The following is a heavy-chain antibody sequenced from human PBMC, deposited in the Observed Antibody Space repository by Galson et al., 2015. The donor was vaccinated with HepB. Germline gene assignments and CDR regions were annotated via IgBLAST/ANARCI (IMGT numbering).Heavy chain of an antibody. J-gene: IGHJ3*02. V-gene: IGHV1-46*03. CDR3: ARVGYYDSRNPRGGFDI. CDR2: INPSGGST. CDR1: GYTFTSYG. Sequence: SVKVSCKASGYTFTSYGISWARQAPGQGLEWMGIINPSGGSTSYAQKFQGRVTMTRDTSTSTVYMELSSLRSEDTAVYYCARVGYYDSRNPRGGFDIWGQGTMVTVSS. D-gene: IGHD3-22*01.